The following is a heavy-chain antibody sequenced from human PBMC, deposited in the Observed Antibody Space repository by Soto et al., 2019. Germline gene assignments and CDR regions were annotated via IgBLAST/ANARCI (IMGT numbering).Heavy chain of an antibody. CDR2: IIPILGIA. CDR1: GGTFSSYT. J-gene: IGHJ4*02. CDR3: ARGGIDGVWAY. Sequence: QVQLVQSGAEVKKPGSSVKVSCKASGGTFSSYTISWVRQAPGQGLEWMGRIIPILGIANYAQKFQGRVTITADKSTSTAYRELSSLRSEDTAVYYCARGGIDGVWAYWGQGTLVTVSS. D-gene: IGHD3-16*01. V-gene: IGHV1-69*02.